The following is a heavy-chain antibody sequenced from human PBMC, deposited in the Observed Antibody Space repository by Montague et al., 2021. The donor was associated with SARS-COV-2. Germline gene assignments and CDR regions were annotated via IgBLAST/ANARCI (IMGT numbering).Heavy chain of an antibody. CDR1: GGSINTYF. Sequence: SETLSLTCTVPGGSINTYFRAWIRQTPEKGLEWTASVYNDENTNSHPSLKSRLTMSIDTSKRQFSLNLNPVTAADTAVYDCARGRTRDGQLADFDHWGQGILVTVSS. CDR3: ARGRTRDGQLADFDH. V-gene: IGHV4-59*13. J-gene: IGHJ4*02. CDR2: VYNDENT. D-gene: IGHD4-11*01.